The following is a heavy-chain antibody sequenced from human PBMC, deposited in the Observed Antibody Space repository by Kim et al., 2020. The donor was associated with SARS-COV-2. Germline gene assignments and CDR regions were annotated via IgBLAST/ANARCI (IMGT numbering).Heavy chain of an antibody. CDR1: GGSFSGYY. Sequence: SETLSLTCAVYGGSFSGYYWSWIRQPPGKGLEWIGEINHSGSTNYNPSLKSRVTISVDTSKNQFSLKLSSVTAADTAVYYCARGYCSSTSCYLTGYYYYG. D-gene: IGHD2-2*01. CDR2: INHSGST. J-gene: IGHJ6*01. CDR3: ARGYCSSTSCYLTGYYYYG. V-gene: IGHV4-34*01.